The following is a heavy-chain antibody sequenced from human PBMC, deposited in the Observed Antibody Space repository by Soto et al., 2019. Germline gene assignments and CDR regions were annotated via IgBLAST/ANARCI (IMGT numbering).Heavy chain of an antibody. V-gene: IGHV4-4*07. J-gene: IGHJ4*02. Sequence: QVLLQEPGPRLVKPSETLSLTCTVAGGSISSFYWSWVRQPAGKGLEWLGSIYSSGTTNYNPSLKRRVTISVATSTDQFSLKLTSVTAADTAVYFCARGPFCGGDCYFGVWGQGTQVTVSS. CDR2: IYSSGTT. D-gene: IGHD2-21*02. CDR3: ARGPFCGGDCYFGV. CDR1: GGSISSFY.